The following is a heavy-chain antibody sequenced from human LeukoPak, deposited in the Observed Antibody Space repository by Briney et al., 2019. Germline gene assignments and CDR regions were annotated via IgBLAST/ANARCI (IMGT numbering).Heavy chain of an antibody. D-gene: IGHD4/OR15-4a*01. CDR2: IDSDGSST. J-gene: IGHJ3*02. Sequence: GGSLRLSCAASGFTFNDFWMHWVRQVPGKGLVWVARIDSDGSSTRVADSVKGRFTISRDNTKNTVYLQMSSLRVEDTAVYYCARERGDNGWYPDGFDIWGQGTLVTVSS. V-gene: IGHV3-74*01. CDR3: ARERGDNGWYPDGFDI. CDR1: GFTFNDFW.